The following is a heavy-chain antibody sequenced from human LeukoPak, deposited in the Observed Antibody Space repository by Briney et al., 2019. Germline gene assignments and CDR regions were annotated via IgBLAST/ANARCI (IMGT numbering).Heavy chain of an antibody. V-gene: IGHV1-18*01. D-gene: IGHD1-26*01. CDR1: GYAFTSYG. CDR3: ARDRDRSGSQSY. Sequence: ASVKVSCKASGYAFTSYGISWVRQAPGQGLEWMGWISANNGNTKYNTKYAQNLQGRVTMTTDISTSTAYMELRTLRSDDTAVYYCARDRDRSGSQSYWGQGTLVTVSS. CDR2: ISANNGNTKYNT. J-gene: IGHJ4*02.